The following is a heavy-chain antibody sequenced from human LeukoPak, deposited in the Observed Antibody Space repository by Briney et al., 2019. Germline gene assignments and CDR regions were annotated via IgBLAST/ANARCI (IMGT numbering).Heavy chain of an antibody. CDR1: VFSFSHAW. CDR3: TTARYCGGDRGDS. CDR2: IKSKTDGGTI. Sequence: PGGSLRLSCTASVFSFSHAWMSWVRQAPGKGLEWVGRIKSKTDGGTIDYAAPVKGRFTISRDDSKRMVYLQMNSLETADTGVYYCTTARYCGGDRGDSWGQGTRVTVFS. J-gene: IGHJ4*02. D-gene: IGHD2-21*02. V-gene: IGHV3-15*01.